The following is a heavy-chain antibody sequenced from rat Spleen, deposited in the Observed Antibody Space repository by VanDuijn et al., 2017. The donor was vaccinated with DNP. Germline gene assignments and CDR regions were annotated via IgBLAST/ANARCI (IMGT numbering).Heavy chain of an antibody. CDR2: INKNSRTI. D-gene: IGHD1-7*01. CDR3: ARLSYYGYHDY. V-gene: IGHV4-2*01. J-gene: IGHJ2*01. Sequence: EVKLVESGGGLVQPGRSLKLSCVASGFIFNDYWMAWVRQAPGKGLEWIGEINKNSRTINYTPSLKDKFTISRDNAQNTLYLQMSKLGSEDTAIYYCARLSYYGYHDYWGQGVMVTVSS. CDR1: GFIFNDYW.